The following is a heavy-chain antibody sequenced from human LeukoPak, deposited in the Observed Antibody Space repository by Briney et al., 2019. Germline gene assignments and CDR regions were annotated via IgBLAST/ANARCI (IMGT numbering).Heavy chain of an antibody. J-gene: IGHJ3*02. Sequence: QPGGSLRHSCAASGFTFSSFVIHWVRQAPGKALEWVAVISYDGSNKYYADSVKGRFTISRDNSQNTLYLQMNSLRPEDTAVYYCARDYGDYGGTFDIWGRGTMVTVSS. CDR3: ARDYGDYGGTFDI. CDR2: ISYDGSNK. CDR1: GFTFSSFV. V-gene: IGHV3-30-3*01. D-gene: IGHD4-17*01.